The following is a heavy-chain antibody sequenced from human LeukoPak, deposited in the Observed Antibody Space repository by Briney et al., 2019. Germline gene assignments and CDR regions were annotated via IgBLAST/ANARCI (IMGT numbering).Heavy chain of an antibody. J-gene: IGHJ4*02. V-gene: IGHV1-3*01. CDR1: GYIFTKYV. D-gene: IGHD2-21*01. Sequence: GASVTVSCKASGYIFTKYVVHWVRLAPGQRPEWMGWIKAGNGDTKYSQNFQDRLTITRDTSASTVYMELSSLTSEDTALYYCARDDCGDTCYPGGYWGQGPLVTVSS. CDR2: IKAGNGDT. CDR3: ARDDCGDTCYPGGY.